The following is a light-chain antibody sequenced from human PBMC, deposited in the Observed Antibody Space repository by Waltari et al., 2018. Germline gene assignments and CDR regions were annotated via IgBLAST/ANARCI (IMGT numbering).Light chain of an antibody. V-gene: IGKV3-20*01. CDR3: QKYESLPAT. CDR1: QSVCKY. Sequence: SGRASQSVCKYVAWYQQRPGQAPRLLLYHASIRATGIPDRFSGSGSGTDFSLTISRLEPEDFAVYYCQKYESLPATFGQGTTVEIK. J-gene: IGKJ1*01. CDR2: HAS.